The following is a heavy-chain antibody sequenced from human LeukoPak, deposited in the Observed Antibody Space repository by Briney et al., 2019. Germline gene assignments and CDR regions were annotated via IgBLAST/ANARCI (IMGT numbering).Heavy chain of an antibody. Sequence: SETLSLTCTVSGDSISSYYCSWIRQPPGKGLEWIGYIYYSGTTNYNPSLKSRVTIAVDTSKNQFSLKLGSVTAADTAVAYCARHSSLAHFDHWGQGSLVTVSS. CDR3: ARHSSLAHFDH. CDR2: IYYSGTT. J-gene: IGHJ4*02. CDR1: GDSISSYY. V-gene: IGHV4-59*01.